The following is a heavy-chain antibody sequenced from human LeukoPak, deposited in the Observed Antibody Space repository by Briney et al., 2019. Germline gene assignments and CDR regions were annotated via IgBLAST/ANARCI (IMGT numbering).Heavy chain of an antibody. CDR1: GFTVSTNY. CDR2: IYAGGNT. CDR3: ARYPGRAAAVPRFDY. V-gene: IGHV3-66*01. D-gene: IGHD6-13*01. Sequence: GGSLRLSCAASGFTVSTNYMSWVRQAPGKGLEWVGIIYAGGNTYYADSVQGRFSISRDSYNNTVYLQMNSLRPEDTAVYYCARYPGRAAAVPRFDYWGQGTLVTVSS. J-gene: IGHJ4*02.